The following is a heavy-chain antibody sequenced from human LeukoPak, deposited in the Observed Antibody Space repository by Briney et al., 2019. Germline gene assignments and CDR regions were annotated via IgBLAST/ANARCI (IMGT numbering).Heavy chain of an antibody. V-gene: IGHV2-5*02. CDR2: IYWDDDK. CDR3: ARKRSGYYREFDY. J-gene: IGHJ4*02. Sequence: SGPTLLQPTQTLTLTCSVSGFSLSGSGVGVGWIRQPPGKALEWLALIYWDDDKYYNTSLKTRLNITKDTPKNQVVLTMANMDPVDTGTYLCARKRSGYYREFDYWGQGKRVTVSS. D-gene: IGHD5-12*01. CDR1: GFSLSGSGVG.